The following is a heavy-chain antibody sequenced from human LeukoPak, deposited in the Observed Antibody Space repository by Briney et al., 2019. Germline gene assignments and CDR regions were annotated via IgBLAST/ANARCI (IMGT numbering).Heavy chain of an antibody. Sequence: PGGSLRLSCAASGFTFSSYWMHWVRQAPGKGLVWVSRINSDGSSTSYADSVKGRFTISRDNAKNTLYLQMNSLRAEDTAVYYCARAFPAAEYFDWLFGLPEHFDYWGQGTLVTVSS. CDR2: INSDGSST. D-gene: IGHD3-9*01. J-gene: IGHJ4*02. CDR1: GFTFSSYW. CDR3: ARAFPAAEYFDWLFGLPEHFDY. V-gene: IGHV3-74*01.